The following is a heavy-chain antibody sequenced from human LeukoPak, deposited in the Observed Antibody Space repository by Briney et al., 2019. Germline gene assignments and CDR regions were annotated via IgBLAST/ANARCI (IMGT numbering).Heavy chain of an antibody. V-gene: IGHV4-31*03. CDR1: GGSVSSGGYY. Sequence: SETLSLTCTVSGGSVSSGGYYWSWIRQHPGEGLEWIGYIYDSGSTYYNPSLKSRLIMSLDTSKNQFSLNLSSVTAADTAVYYCARGDGYTSDSWGQGTLVTVSS. D-gene: IGHD5-24*01. CDR3: ARGDGYTSDS. J-gene: IGHJ4*02. CDR2: IYDSGST.